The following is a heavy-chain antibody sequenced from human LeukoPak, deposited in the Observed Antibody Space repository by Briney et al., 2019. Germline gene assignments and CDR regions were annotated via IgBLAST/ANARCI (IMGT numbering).Heavy chain of an antibody. D-gene: IGHD3-16*01. V-gene: IGHV3-23*01. CDR1: GFTFSSYA. J-gene: IGHJ3*02. Sequence: QTGGSLRLSCAASGFTFSSYAMSWVRQAPGKGLEWVSTISGSGGSTYYADSVKGRFTISRDNSKNTLYLQRNSLRAEDTAVYYCAKTRGGLWTGAFDIWGQGTMVTVSS. CDR3: AKTRGGLWTGAFDI. CDR2: ISGSGGST.